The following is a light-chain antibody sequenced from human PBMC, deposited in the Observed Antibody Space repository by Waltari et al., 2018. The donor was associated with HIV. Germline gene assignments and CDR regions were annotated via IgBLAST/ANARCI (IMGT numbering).Light chain of an antibody. V-gene: IGKV3-11*01. Sequence: EIVLTQSPATLSLSPGERATLSCRASQSVSSYLAWYQQKPGRAPRLLIYDASNRATGIPARFSGSGSGTDVTLTIISLEPEDFAVYYCQQRSNRPPKYTFGQGTKLEIK. J-gene: IGKJ2*01. CDR2: DAS. CDR1: QSVSSY. CDR3: QQRSNRPPKYT.